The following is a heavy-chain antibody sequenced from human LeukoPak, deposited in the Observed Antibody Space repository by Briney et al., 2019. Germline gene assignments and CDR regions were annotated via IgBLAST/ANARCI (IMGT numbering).Heavy chain of an antibody. D-gene: IGHD3-3*01. CDR2: IYTSGST. Sequence: PSETLSLTCTVSGGSISSYYWSWIRRPPGKGLEWIGYIYTSGSTNYNPSLKSRVTISVDTSKNQFSLKLSSVTAADTAVYYCARLAPYYDFWSGYLSYMDVWGKGTTVTVSS. CDR3: ARLAPYYDFWSGYLSYMDV. J-gene: IGHJ6*03. CDR1: GGSISSYY. V-gene: IGHV4-4*09.